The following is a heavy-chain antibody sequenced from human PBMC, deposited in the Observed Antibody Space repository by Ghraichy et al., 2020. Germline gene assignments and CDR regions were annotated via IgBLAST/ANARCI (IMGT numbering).Heavy chain of an antibody. CDR2: FDPEDGET. CDR1: GYTLTELS. J-gene: IGHJ6*02. CDR3: ATDREVRGVIISQGYYGMDV. V-gene: IGHV1-24*01. D-gene: IGHD3-10*01. Sequence: ASVKVSCKVSGYTLTELSMHWVRQAPGKGLEWMGGFDPEDGETIYAQKFQGRVTMTEDTSTDTAYMELSSLRSEDTAVYYCATDREVRGVIISQGYYGMDVWGQGTTVTVSS.